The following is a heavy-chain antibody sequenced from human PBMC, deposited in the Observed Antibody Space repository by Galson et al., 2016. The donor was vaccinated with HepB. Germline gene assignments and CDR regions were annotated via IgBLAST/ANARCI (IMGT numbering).Heavy chain of an antibody. CDR1: GFNFSSYS. J-gene: IGHJ5*02. V-gene: IGHV3-21*01. CDR3: ARDHYSSSRSPGYWFDP. D-gene: IGHD6-6*01. Sequence: SLRLSCAASGFNFSSYSMNWVRQAPGKGLEWVSSISSSSTYRYYADSVKGRFTISRDNAKNSLYLQMNSLRAEDTAVYYCARDHYSSSRSPGYWFDPWGQGTLVTVSS. CDR2: ISSSSTYR.